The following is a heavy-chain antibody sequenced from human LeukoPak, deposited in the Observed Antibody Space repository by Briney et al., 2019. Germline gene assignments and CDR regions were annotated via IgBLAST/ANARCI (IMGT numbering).Heavy chain of an antibody. V-gene: IGHV3-23*01. CDR1: GFTFSSYG. CDR2: ITGSGGST. CDR3: ARVCGSSISWCYYYGMDV. D-gene: IGHD2-21*01. Sequence: GGSLRLSSGASGFTFSSYGMSWFRQAPGKGLEWLSAITGSGGSTYYADSVQGRFTISRDNSKNTLYLQMNSLRAEDTAVYYCARVCGSSISWCYYYGMDVWGQGTTVTVSS. J-gene: IGHJ6*02.